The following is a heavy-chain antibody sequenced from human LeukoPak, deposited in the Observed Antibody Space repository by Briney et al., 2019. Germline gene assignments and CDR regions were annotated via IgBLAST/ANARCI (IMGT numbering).Heavy chain of an antibody. J-gene: IGHJ5*02. V-gene: IGHV2-5*01. CDR2: IYCNDDK. CDR1: GLLLSASGVG. D-gene: IGHD3-10*01. CDR3: AHTPIISSTQFDP. Sequence: SGPTLVNPTQTLTLTCSFFGLLLSASGVGVGWIRQPPAKALEWLALIYCNDDKRYSPALKSRLTITKDTSKTQVVLTMTNMDPVDTATYYWAHTPIISSTQFDPWGERTLVTVSS.